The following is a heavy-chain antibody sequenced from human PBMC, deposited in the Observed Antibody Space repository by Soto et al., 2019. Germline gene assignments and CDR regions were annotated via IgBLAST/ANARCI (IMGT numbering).Heavy chain of an antibody. CDR1: GGSISSYY. D-gene: IGHD3-10*01. V-gene: IGHV4-59*01. CDR2: IYYSGST. J-gene: IGHJ3*02. CDR3: ARDHGVYYGSGRGGAFDI. Sequence: QVQLQESGPGLVKPSETLSLTCPVSGGSISSYYWSWIRQPPGKGLEWIGYIYYSGSTNYNPSPKSRVTISVDTAKNQFSLKLSSVTAADTAVYYCARDHGVYYGSGRGGAFDIWGQGTMVTVSS.